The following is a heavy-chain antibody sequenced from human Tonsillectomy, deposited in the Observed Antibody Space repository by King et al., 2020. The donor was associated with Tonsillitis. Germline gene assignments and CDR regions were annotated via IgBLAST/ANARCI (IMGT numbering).Heavy chain of an antibody. J-gene: IGHJ4*02. CDR1: GFTFSSYS. D-gene: IGHD3-10*01. CDR2: ISSSSSYI. V-gene: IGHV3-21*01. Sequence: DVQLVESGGGLVKPGGSLRLSCAASGFTFSSYSMNWVRQAPGKGLEWVSSISSSSSYIYYADSVKGRFTISRDNAKNSLYLQMNSLRAEDTAVYYCARVCGSMVRGVRLSDYWGQGTLVTVSS. CDR3: ARVCGSMVRGVRLSDY.